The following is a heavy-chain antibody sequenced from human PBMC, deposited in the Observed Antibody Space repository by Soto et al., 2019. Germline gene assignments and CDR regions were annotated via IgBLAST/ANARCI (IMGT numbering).Heavy chain of an antibody. CDR2: IYNSGNT. D-gene: IGHD2-2*01. J-gene: IGHJ5*01. Sequence: ASETLSLTCTVSGGSISSAGNYWNWIRQHPGKGLEWIGYIYNSGNTYYNPSLKSRVTILIDRSENQFSLKLTSVTAADTAVYYCAKGACSSTACYEFDSWGQGTLVTSPQ. CDR1: GGSISSAGNY. CDR3: AKGACSSTACYEFDS. V-gene: IGHV4-31*03.